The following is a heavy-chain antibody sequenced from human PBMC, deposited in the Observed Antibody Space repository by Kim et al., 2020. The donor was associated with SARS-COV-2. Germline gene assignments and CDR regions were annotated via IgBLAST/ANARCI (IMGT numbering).Heavy chain of an antibody. CDR1: GGSFSGYY. D-gene: IGHD3-10*01. J-gene: IGHJ3*02. Sequence: SETLSLTCAVYGGSFSGYYWSWIRQPPGKGLEWIGEINHSGSTNYNPSLKSRVTISVDTSKNQFSLKLSSVTAADMAVYYCARGRFRSITMVRGAFDAFDIWGQGTMVTVSS. V-gene: IGHV4-34*01. CDR2: INHSGST. CDR3: ARGRFRSITMVRGAFDAFDI.